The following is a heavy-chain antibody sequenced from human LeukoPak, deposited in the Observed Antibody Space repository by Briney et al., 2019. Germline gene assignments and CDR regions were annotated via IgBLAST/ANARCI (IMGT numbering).Heavy chain of an antibody. D-gene: IGHD3/OR15-3a*01. J-gene: IGHJ6*02. CDR2: IYYSGST. CDR3: ARDGPSYGMDV. Sequence: SETLSLTCTVSGGSISSYYWSWIRQPPGKGLEWIGYIYYSGSTNYNPSLKSRVTISVDTSKNQFSLKLSSVTAADTAVYYCARDGPSYGMDVWGQGTTVTVSS. V-gene: IGHV4-59*01. CDR1: GGSISSYY.